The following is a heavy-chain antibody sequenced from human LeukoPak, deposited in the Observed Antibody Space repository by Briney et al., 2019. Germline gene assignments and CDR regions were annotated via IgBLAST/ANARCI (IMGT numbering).Heavy chain of an antibody. CDR2: ISSSGSTI. CDR3: ARDPRFYCSGGSCYSGYFDY. J-gene: IGHJ4*02. V-gene: IGHV3-48*03. D-gene: IGHD2-15*01. CDR1: GFTFSSYE. Sequence: PGGSLRLSCAASGFTFSSYEMNWVRQAPGKGLEWVSYISSSGSTIYYADSVKGRFTISRDNAKNSLYLQMNSLRAEDTAVYYCARDPRFYCSGGSCYSGYFDYWGQGTLVTVSS.